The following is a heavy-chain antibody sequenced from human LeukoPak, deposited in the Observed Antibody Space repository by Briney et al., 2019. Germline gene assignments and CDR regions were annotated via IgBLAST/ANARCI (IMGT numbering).Heavy chain of an antibody. V-gene: IGHV3-9*01. D-gene: IGHD3-10*01. J-gene: IGHJ6*02. CDR3: AKDIDGSRSYYYYYGMDV. Sequence: GRSLRLSCAASGFTFDDYAMRWVRQAPGKGLEWVSGISWNSGSIGYADSVKGRFTISRDNAKNSLYLQMNSLRAEDTALYYCAKDIDGSRSYYYYYGMDVWGQGTTVTVSS. CDR1: GFTFDDYA. CDR2: ISWNSGSI.